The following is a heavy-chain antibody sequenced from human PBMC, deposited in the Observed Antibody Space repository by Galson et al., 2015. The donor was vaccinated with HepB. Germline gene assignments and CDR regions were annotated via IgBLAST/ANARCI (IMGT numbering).Heavy chain of an antibody. CDR1: GFTFSSYA. J-gene: IGHJ1*01. Sequence: SLRLSCAASGFTFSSYAMSWVRQAPGKGLEWVSAISGSGGSTYYADSVKGRFTISRDNSKNTLYLQMNSLRAEDTAVYYCARDRVVRYFQHWGQGTLVTVSS. CDR3: ARDRVVRYFQH. V-gene: IGHV3-23*01. CDR2: ISGSGGST. D-gene: IGHD3-3*01.